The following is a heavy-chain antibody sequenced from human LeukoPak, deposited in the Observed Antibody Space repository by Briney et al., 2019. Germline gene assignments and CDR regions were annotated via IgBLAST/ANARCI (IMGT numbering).Heavy chain of an antibody. CDR1: GYTFTDYY. CDR2: INTNSGGT. D-gene: IGHD3-3*01. V-gene: IGHV1-2*02. J-gene: IGHJ4*02. Sequence: SVKVSCKASGYTFTDYYMHWVRQAPGQGIEWMGWINTNSGGTDYAQKFQGRVTMTRDTSINTAYMDLSRLTSDDTAVYFCATAGATLGLITNWAQGTLVTVSS. CDR3: ATAGATLGLITN.